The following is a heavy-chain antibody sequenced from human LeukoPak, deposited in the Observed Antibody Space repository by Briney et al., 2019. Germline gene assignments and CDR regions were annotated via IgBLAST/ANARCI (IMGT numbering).Heavy chain of an antibody. CDR3: RGYDSSGNWLFDY. CDR1: GDSITSGNYY. J-gene: IGHJ4*02. Sequence: SETLSLTCTVSGDSITSGNYYWAWVRQPPGKGLEWIGSISYSGSTYYNPPLKSRVTMSVDTSKNQFSLRLSSVTAADTALYYCRGYDSSGNWLFDYWGQGTLVTVSS. D-gene: IGHD3-22*01. V-gene: IGHV4-39*01. CDR2: ISYSGST.